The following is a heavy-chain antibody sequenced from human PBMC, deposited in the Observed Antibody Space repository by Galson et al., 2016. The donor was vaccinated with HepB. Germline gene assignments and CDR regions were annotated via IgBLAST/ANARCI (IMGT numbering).Heavy chain of an antibody. V-gene: IGHV4-31*03. D-gene: IGHD6-13*01. CDR1: GGSISSGDYF. CDR2: IYYTGRA. J-gene: IGHJ6*02. Sequence: TLSLTCTVSGGSISSGDYFWSWIRQHPGKGLEWIGYIYYTGRAYYNPSLKTRIVISVATSKNQFSLKLSSVTAADTGVYYCARDISAVNRVGYYGMDVCGQGTTVIVS. CDR3: ARDISAVNRVGYYGMDV.